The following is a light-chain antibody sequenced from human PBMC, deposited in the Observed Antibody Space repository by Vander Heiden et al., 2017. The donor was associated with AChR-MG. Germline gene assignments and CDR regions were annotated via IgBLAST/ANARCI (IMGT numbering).Light chain of an antibody. CDR3: HQYDNWPRT. CDR1: QSVSSN. J-gene: IGKJ3*01. V-gene: IGKV3D-15*01. Sequence: EVVMPQSPATLSVSPGERATLSCRASQSVSSNLAWYQQKPGQAPRLLIYGAFTRATGIPARFSGSGSGTEFTLTISSLQSEDFAVYYCHQYDNWPRTFGPGTKVDIK. CDR2: GAF.